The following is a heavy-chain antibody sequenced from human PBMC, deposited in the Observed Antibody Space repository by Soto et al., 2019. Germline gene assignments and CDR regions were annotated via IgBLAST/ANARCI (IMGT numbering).Heavy chain of an antibody. Sequence: QLQLQESGPGLVKPSETLSLTCTVSTDSSSFTNSYWGWIRQPPGKGLQWIGSSSYNGATFYNPSPKGLVVISFDTSKKQSSLQVTSVTAADTAVYFCARHRIEVVWRGFDFWGQGSPVTVSS. CDR3: ARHRIEVVWRGFDF. CDR2: SSYNGAT. V-gene: IGHV4-39*01. J-gene: IGHJ4*02. CDR1: TDSSSFTNSY. D-gene: IGHD3-10*01.